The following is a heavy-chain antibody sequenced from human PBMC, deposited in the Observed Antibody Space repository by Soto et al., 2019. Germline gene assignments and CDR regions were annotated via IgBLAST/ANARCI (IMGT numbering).Heavy chain of an antibody. V-gene: IGHV1-46*01. CDR3: ARGGYCSGGSCYPFDY. CDR1: GYTFTSYY. CDR2: INPSGGST. Sequence: QVQLVQSGAEVKKPGASVKVSCKASGYTFTSYYMHWVRQAPGQGLEWMGIINPSGGSTSYAQKFQGRVTMTRDTSTSTVYMGLSSLRSEDTAVYYCARGGYCSGGSCYPFDYWGQGPLVTVSS. J-gene: IGHJ4*02. D-gene: IGHD2-15*01.